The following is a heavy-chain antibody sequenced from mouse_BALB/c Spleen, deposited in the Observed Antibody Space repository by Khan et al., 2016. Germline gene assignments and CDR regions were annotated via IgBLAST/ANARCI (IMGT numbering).Heavy chain of an antibody. D-gene: IGHD2-1*01. CDR2: ISYSGIT. V-gene: IGHV3-8*02. J-gene: IGHJ2*01. CDR1: GDSITSGY. CDR3: ASYLLNYVDY. Sequence: EVQLQESGPSLVKPSQTLSLTCSVTGDSITSGYWNWIRKFPGNKLEYMGYISYSGITYYSPSLKSRISITRDTSKNQYFLHLSSVTTEDTATYFCASYLLNYVDYWGQGTTLTVSS.